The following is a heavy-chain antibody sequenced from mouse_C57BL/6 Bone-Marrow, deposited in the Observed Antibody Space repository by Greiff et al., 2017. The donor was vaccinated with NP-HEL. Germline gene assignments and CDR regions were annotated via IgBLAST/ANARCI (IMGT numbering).Heavy chain of an antibody. D-gene: IGHD2-2*01. CDR1: GYTFTSYW. CDR3: AREDGNLLWLRRGDYYAMDY. CDR2: IDPNSGGT. V-gene: IGHV1-72*01. Sequence: QVQLKQPGAELVKPGASVKLSCKASGYTFTSYWMHWVKQRPGRGLEWIGRIDPNSGGTKYNEKFKSKATLTVDKPSSTAYMQLSSLTSEDSAVYYCAREDGNLLWLRRGDYYAMDYWGQGTSVTVSS. J-gene: IGHJ4*01.